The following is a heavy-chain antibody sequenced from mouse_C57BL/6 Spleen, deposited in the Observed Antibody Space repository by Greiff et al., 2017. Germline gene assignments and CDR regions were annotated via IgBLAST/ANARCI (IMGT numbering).Heavy chain of an antibody. CDR1: GYAFSSSW. J-gene: IGHJ2*01. CDR2: IYPGDGDT. Sequence: QVQLQQSGPELVKPGASVKISCKASGYAFSSSWMNWVKQRPGKGLEWIGRIYPGDGDTNYNGKFKGKATLTADKSSSTAYMQLSSLTSEDSAVYFCASPSPRDYWGQGTTLTVSS. V-gene: IGHV1-82*01. CDR3: ASPSPRDY.